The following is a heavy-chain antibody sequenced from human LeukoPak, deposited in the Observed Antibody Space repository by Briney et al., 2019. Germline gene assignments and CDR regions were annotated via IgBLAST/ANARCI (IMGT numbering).Heavy chain of an antibody. CDR2: ISNSNSYI. CDR1: GFTFSSYW. J-gene: IGHJ6*03. V-gene: IGHV3-21*01. CDR3: ARVTYSRDYYYYMDV. D-gene: IGHD2-21*01. Sequence: PGGSLRLSCAASGFTFSSYWMNWVRQAPGKGLEWVSSISNSNSYIYYAVSVKGRFTISRDNAKNSLYLQMNSLRAEDTAVYYCARVTYSRDYYYYMDVWGKGTTVTVSS.